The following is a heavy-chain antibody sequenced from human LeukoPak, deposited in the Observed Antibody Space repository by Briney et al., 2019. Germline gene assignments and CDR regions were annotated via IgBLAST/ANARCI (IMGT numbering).Heavy chain of an antibody. CDR1: GFTVSSNY. D-gene: IGHD6-19*01. Sequence: GGSLRLSCAASGFTVSSNYMTWVRQPPGKGPEWVANIKQDESERYSVDSVKGRFTISRDNAKNSVYLHMNSLRAEDTALYYCARVPIAAVAGTGDAFDIWGQGTMVTVSS. CDR3: ARVPIAAVAGTGDAFDI. V-gene: IGHV3-7*01. CDR2: IKQDESER. J-gene: IGHJ3*02.